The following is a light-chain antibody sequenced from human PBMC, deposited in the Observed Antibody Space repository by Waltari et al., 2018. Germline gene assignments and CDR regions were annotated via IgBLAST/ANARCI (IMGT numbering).Light chain of an antibody. V-gene: IGKV4-1*01. CDR3: QQYYSAPYT. J-gene: IGKJ2*01. Sequence: DIVMTQSPDSLPVSLGERATINCKSSQSVLYSSNNKNYLTWYQQKPGQPPKLLIYWASTRESGVPDRFSGSASGTDFTLTISSLQAEDVAVYYCQQYYSAPYTFGQGTKLEIK. CDR1: QSVLYSSNNKNY. CDR2: WAS.